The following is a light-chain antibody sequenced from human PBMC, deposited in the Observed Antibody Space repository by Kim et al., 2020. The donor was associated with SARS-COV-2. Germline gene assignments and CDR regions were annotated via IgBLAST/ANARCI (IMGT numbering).Light chain of an antibody. V-gene: IGKV3-20*01. CDR1: QTISNSY. Sequence: PPGEIAPLSCRAIQTISNSYLVLSQHKPGQAPRLLIFGASNMATGIPDMFSGGGSGTNFTLVISRLEAEDSVVYYCQQYDNPMWSFGQGTKVDI. J-gene: IGKJ1*01. CDR2: GAS. CDR3: QQYDNPMWS.